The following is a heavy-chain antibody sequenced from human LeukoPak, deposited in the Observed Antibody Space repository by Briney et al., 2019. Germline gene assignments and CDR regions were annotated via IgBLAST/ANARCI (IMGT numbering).Heavy chain of an antibody. Sequence: GASVKVSCKASAGTFSSYDISWVRQGPGQGLEWMGGIIPFFGTVNYAQKFQGRVTITADKSPSTAYMELSSLRSEDTAVYYCARGSGSMEYYFDYWGQGTLVTVSS. CDR3: ARGSGSMEYYFDY. D-gene: IGHD3-3*01. CDR2: IIPFFGTV. J-gene: IGHJ4*02. V-gene: IGHV1-69*06. CDR1: AGTFSSYD.